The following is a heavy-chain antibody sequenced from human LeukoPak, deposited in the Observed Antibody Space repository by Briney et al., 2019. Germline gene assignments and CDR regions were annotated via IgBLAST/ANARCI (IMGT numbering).Heavy chain of an antibody. Sequence: SETLSLTCSVTGGSISRSSYYWGWIRQPPGEGLEWIGNIHYSGKTYYNPSLKSRVTISIDTSKNQFSLKLSSVSAADTAVYSCAKVGGLAVAGTDNWMDPWGQGTLVTVSS. D-gene: IGHD6-19*01. CDR2: IHYSGKT. V-gene: IGHV4-39*02. CDR1: GGSISRSSYY. CDR3: AKVGGLAVAGTDNWMDP. J-gene: IGHJ5*02.